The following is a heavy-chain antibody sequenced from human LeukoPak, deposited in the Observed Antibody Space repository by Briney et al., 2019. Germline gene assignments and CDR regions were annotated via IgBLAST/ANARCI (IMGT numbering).Heavy chain of an antibody. CDR2: IYYSGST. J-gene: IGHJ4*02. D-gene: IGHD3-22*01. CDR1: GGSISSYY. Sequence: SETLSLTCTVSGGSISSYYWSWIRQPPGKGLEWIGYIYYSGSTNYNPSLKSRVTISVDTSKNQFSLRLSSVTAADTAVYYCARGSYYDTGGYYLGFPDYWGQGTLVTVSS. V-gene: IGHV4-59*08. CDR3: ARGSYYDTGGYYLGFPDY.